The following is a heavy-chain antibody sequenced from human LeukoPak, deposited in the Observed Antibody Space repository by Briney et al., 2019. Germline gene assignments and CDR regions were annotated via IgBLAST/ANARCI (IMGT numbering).Heavy chain of an antibody. D-gene: IGHD1-26*01. CDR2: IYYSGST. CDR1: GGSISSYY. V-gene: IGHV4-59*08. CDR3: ARHVVGGTNYFDY. Sequence: PSETLSLTCTVSGGSISSYYWSWTRQPPGKGLEWIGYIYYSGSTNYNPSLKSRVTISVDTSKNQFSLKLSSVTAADTAVYYCARHVVGGTNYFDYWGQGTLVTVSS. J-gene: IGHJ4*02.